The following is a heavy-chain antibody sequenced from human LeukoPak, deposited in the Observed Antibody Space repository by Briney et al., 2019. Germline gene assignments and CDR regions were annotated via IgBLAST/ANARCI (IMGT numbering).Heavy chain of an antibody. V-gene: IGHV1-2*02. CDR1: GYTFTGYY. CDR3: ARVETYYYDSSGYSTDWYFDL. CDR2: INPNSGGT. Sequence: ASVKVSCKASGYTFTGYYMHWVRQAPGQGLEWMGWINPNSGGTNYAQKFQGRVTMTRDTSISTAYMELSRLRSDDTAVYYCARVETYYYDSSGYSTDWYFDLWGRGTLVTVSS. D-gene: IGHD3-22*01. J-gene: IGHJ2*01.